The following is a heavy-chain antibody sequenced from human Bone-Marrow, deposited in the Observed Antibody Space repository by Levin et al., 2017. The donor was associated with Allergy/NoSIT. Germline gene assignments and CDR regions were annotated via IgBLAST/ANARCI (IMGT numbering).Heavy chain of an antibody. Sequence: GESLKISCAASGFTFRTYGMHWVRQAPGKGLEWVAVVSKDGGTTYYADSVKGRFTISRDNSKNTLYLQMNSLRGEDTAVYYCTKEGSSSKWSFDYWGRGTLVTVSS. CDR3: TKEGSSSKWSFDY. CDR2: VSKDGGTT. D-gene: IGHD6-13*01. CDR1: GFTFRTYG. J-gene: IGHJ4*02. V-gene: IGHV3-30*18.